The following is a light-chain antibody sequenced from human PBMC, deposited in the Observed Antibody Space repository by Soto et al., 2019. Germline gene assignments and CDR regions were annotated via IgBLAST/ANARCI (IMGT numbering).Light chain of an antibody. CDR2: WAS. Sequence: DIVMIQSPDSLAVYMGERATINCKSSQSVLYSSNNKNYLAWYKQKPGQPPKLLISWASTRESGVPDRFSGSGSGTNFTLTISSLQAEDVAVYYCQQYYSTLITFGQGTRLEIK. CDR3: QQYYSTLIT. CDR1: QSVLYSSNNKNY. V-gene: IGKV4-1*01. J-gene: IGKJ5*01.